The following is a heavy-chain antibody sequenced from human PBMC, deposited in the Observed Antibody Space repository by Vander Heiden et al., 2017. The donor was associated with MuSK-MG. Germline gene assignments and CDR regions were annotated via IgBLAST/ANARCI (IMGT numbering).Heavy chain of an antibody. D-gene: IGHD2-21*02. CDR1: GFSLSNARMG. V-gene: IGHV2-26*01. CDR3: ARMVDYGGGDGYNYYFDD. CDR2: IFSNDEK. J-gene: IGHJ4*02. Sequence: QVTLKESGPVLVKPTETLTLTCTVSGFSLSNARMGVSWIRQPPGKALEWLAHIFSNDEKSYRKSLKSRRTISKDTSKSQVVRTMTNMDTVETATYYCARMVDYGGGDGYNYYFDDWGQGTMVTVSS.